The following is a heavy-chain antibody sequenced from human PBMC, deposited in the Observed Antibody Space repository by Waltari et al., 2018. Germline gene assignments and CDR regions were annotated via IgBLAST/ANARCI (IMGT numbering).Heavy chain of an antibody. CDR1: GFTFSSYW. D-gene: IGHD6-13*01. CDR3: ARVAAAGTGDYDY. Sequence: EVQLVESGGGLVQPGGSLRLCCAASGFTFSSYWMSWVRQAPGKGLEWVANIKHDGSEKYYVDSVKGRFTISRDNAKNSLYLQMNSLRAEDTAVYYCARVAAAGTGDYDYWGQGTLVTVSS. V-gene: IGHV3-7*01. J-gene: IGHJ4*02. CDR2: IKHDGSEK.